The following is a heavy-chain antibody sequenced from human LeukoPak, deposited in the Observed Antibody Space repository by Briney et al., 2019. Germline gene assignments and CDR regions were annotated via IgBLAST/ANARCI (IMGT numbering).Heavy chain of an antibody. V-gene: IGHV4-34*01. CDR3: ARGSPYWYYYDSSGYYGY. D-gene: IGHD3-22*01. CDR1: GGSFSGYY. CDR2: INHSGST. Sequence: SESLSLTCAVYGGSFSGYYWSWIRQPPGKGLEWIGEINHSGSTNYNPSLKSRVTISVDTSKNQFSLKLSSVTAADTAVYYCARGSPYWYYYDSSGYYGYWGQGTLVTVSS. J-gene: IGHJ4*02.